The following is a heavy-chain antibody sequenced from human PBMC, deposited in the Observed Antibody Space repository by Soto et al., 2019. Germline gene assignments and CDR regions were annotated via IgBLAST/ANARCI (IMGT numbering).Heavy chain of an antibody. Sequence: LXRAWAGAGVTFWGYCMHWVRQAPGKGLVWVSRINSDGSITSYADSVKGRFTISRDNAKNTLYLQMNSLRAEDTAVYYCVLRNWFDPWAQGTLVTVSS. D-gene: IGHD3-16*01. CDR1: GVTFWGYC. CDR2: INSDGSIT. V-gene: IGHV3-74*01. CDR3: VLRNWFDP. J-gene: IGHJ5*02.